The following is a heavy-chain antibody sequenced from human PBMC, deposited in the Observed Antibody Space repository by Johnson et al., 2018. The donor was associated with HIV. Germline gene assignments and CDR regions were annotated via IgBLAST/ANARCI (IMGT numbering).Heavy chain of an antibody. J-gene: IGHJ3*02. CDR2: IKQDGSEK. D-gene: IGHD6-13*01. Sequence: VQLVESGGGVVQPGRSLRLSCAASGFTFSSYWMSWVRQAPGKGLEWVANIKQDGSEKYYVDSVKGRFTISRDNAKNSLYLQMNSLRAEDTALYYCARDWAAVGRVGGMDAFDIWGQGTMVTVSS. CDR3: ARDWAAVGRVGGMDAFDI. CDR1: GFTFSSYW. V-gene: IGHV3-7*03.